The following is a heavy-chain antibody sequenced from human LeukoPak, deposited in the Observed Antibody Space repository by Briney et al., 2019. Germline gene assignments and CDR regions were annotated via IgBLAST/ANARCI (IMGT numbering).Heavy chain of an antibody. CDR3: ARESHCSSTSCRYNWFDP. V-gene: IGHV4-30-2*01. CDR2: IYHSGST. Sequence: SETLSLTCAVSGGSISSGGYSWSWIRQPPGKGLEWIWYIYHSGSTYYNPSLKSRVTISVDRSKNQFSLKLSSVTAADTAVYYCARESHCSSTSCRYNWFDPWGQGTLVTVSS. D-gene: IGHD2-2*01. CDR1: GGSISSGGYS. J-gene: IGHJ5*02.